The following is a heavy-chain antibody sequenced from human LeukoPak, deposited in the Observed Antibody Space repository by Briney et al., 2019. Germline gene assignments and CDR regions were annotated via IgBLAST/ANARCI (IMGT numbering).Heavy chain of an antibody. D-gene: IGHD5-18*01. Sequence: QAGGSLRLSCAASGFTFSSYAMSWVRQAPGKGLEWVSAISGSGGSTYYADSVKGRFTISRDNSKNTLYLQMNSLRAEDTAVYYCAKGGGYSYGSSYYFDYWGQGTLVTVSS. CDR2: ISGSGGST. V-gene: IGHV3-23*01. J-gene: IGHJ4*02. CDR1: GFTFSSYA. CDR3: AKGGGYSYGSSYYFDY.